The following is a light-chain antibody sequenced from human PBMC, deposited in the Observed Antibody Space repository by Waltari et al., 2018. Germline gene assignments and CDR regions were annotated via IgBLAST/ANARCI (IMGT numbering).Light chain of an antibody. CDR1: QDISNY. J-gene: IGKJ3*01. Sequence: DIQMTQYPSSLSASVGDRVTITCQASQDISNYLNLYQQKPGKAPKLLIYDASNLETGVPSRFSGSGSGTDFTFTISSLQPEDIATYYCQQYDNLPFTFGPGTKVDIK. CDR3: QQYDNLPFT. CDR2: DAS. V-gene: IGKV1-33*01.